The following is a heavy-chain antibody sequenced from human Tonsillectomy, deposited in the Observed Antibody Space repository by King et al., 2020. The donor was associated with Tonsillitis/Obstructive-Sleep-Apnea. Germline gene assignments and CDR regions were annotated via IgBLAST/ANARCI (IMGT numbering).Heavy chain of an antibody. D-gene: IGHD3-3*01. CDR2: IYPGDSET. Sequence: VQLVESGAEVKKPGESLKISCKGSGYSFTNYWIGWVRQMPGKGLEWMGIIYPGDSETRYSPSFQGQVTISADKSISTAYLQWSSLKASDTAMYYCARAYYDFWSGYVNAFDIWGQGTVVTVSS. CDR3: ARAYYDFWSGYVNAFDI. J-gene: IGHJ3*02. V-gene: IGHV5-51*01. CDR1: GYSFTNYW.